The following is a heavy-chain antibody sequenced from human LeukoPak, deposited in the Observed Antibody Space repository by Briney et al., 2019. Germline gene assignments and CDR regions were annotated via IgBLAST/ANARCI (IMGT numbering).Heavy chain of an antibody. V-gene: IGHV3-23*01. Sequence: PGGSLRLSCAASGFTFSSYAMSWVRQAPGKGLEWVSAISGSGGSTYYADSVKGRFTISRDNSKNTLYLQMNSLRAEDTAVYYCAKXKGGALLRNYYYGMDVWGQGTTVTVSS. CDR1: GFTFSSYA. CDR3: AKXKGGALLRNYYYGMDV. D-gene: IGHD2-15*01. J-gene: IGHJ6*02. CDR2: ISGSGGST.